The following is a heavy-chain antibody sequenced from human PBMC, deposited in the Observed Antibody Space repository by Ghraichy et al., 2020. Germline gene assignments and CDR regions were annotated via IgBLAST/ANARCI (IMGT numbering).Heavy chain of an antibody. CDR2: ISGSGDST. CDR1: GFAFSNYA. D-gene: IGHD3-3*01. Sequence: GGSLRLSCAASGFAFSNYAMTWVRQAPGKGLEWVSVISGSGDSTYYADFVKGRFTISRDNSKNTLYLQMNSLRAEDTAVYYCAKAPNHYFWSGSYNWFDPWGQGTLVTVSS. J-gene: IGHJ5*02. CDR3: AKAPNHYFWSGSYNWFDP. V-gene: IGHV3-23*01.